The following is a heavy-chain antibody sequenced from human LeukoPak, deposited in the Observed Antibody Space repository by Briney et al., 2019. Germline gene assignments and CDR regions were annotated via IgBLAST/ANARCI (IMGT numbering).Heavy chain of an antibody. V-gene: IGHV3-23*01. CDR2: LIAGDT. J-gene: IGHJ4*02. D-gene: IGHD4-17*01. CDR3: ARDLYGDYTVGLFDY. Sequence: GGFLRLSCAASGFTFSNYGMSWVGQAPGKGLDWVSGLIAGDTYYADSVKGRFTISRDNAKNSLYLQMNSLRAEDTAVYYCARDLYGDYTVGLFDYWGQGTQVTVSS. CDR1: GFTFSNYG.